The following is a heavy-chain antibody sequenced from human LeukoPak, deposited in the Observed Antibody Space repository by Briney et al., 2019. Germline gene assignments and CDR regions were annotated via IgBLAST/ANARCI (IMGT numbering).Heavy chain of an antibody. Sequence: TSETLSLTCTVSGGSISSSSYYWAWIRQPPGKGLEWIANIYYTGTTYYNPSLKSRVTISVDTSNNQFSLKLSSVTAADTAVYYCARDVSRTSWTWRWGQGTVVTVSS. CDR3: ARDVSRTSWTWR. CDR1: GGSISSSSYY. V-gene: IGHV4-39*01. D-gene: IGHD2-2*01. CDR2: IYYTGTT. J-gene: IGHJ3*01.